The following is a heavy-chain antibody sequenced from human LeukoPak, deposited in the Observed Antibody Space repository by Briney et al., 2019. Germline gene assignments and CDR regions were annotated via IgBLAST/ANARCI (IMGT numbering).Heavy chain of an antibody. Sequence: PSETLSLTCTVSGDSVSSSSYYWGWIRQPPGKGLEWIGSIYYSGSTHYNPSLKSRVTISVDTSNNHFSLKLTSVTAAGTAVYYCARNVRYYGSGSYFDYWGQGTLVTVSS. CDR2: IYYSGST. CDR3: ARNVRYYGSGSYFDY. J-gene: IGHJ4*02. V-gene: IGHV4-39*02. D-gene: IGHD3-10*01. CDR1: GDSVSSSSYY.